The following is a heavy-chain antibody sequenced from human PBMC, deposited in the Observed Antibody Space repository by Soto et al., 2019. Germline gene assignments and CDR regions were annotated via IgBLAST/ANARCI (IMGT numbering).Heavy chain of an antibody. CDR3: ARTLPRDGYYYYGMDV. Sequence: SETLSLTCTVSGDSITSYNWNWLRQPPGKALEWIGYVYSSGSTNYNPSLKSRVTISVDTSKNQFSLKLSSVTAADTAVYYCARTLPRDGYYYYGMDVWGQGTTVTVSS. V-gene: IGHV4-59*01. J-gene: IGHJ6*02. CDR2: VYSSGST. CDR1: GDSITSYN.